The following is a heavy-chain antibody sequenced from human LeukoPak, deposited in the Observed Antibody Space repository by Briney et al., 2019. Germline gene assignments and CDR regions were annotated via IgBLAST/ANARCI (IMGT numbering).Heavy chain of an antibody. J-gene: IGHJ6*03. CDR1: GFTFSDYY. CDR3: AREINYYFYMDV. CDR2: IGGSGSIT. V-gene: IGHV3-11*04. Sequence: GGSLRLSCAASGFTFSDYYMGWIRQAPGKGLEWVSYIGGSGSITFYADSVKGRFTISRDNAKNSVYLQMTSLRAEDTAVYYCAREINYYFYMDVRGRGTTVAVS.